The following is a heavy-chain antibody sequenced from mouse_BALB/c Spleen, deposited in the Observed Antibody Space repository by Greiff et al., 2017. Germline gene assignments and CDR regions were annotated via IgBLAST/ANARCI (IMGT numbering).Heavy chain of an antibody. Sequence: EVKLVESGGGLVKPGGSLKLSCAASGFTFSSYAMSWVRQTPEKRLEWVASISSGGSTYYPDSVKGRFTISRDNAKNNLYLQMSSLKSEDTAMYYCAREGPNWEFAYWGQGTLVTVSA. CDR2: ISSGGST. D-gene: IGHD4-1*02. V-gene: IGHV5-6-5*01. J-gene: IGHJ3*01. CDR1: GFTFSSYA. CDR3: AREGPNWEFAY.